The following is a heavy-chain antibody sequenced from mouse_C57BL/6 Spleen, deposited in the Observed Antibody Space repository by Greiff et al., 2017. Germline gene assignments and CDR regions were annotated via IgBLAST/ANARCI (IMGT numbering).Heavy chain of an antibody. V-gene: IGHV5-9-1*02. CDR3: SRDGTTVVVWYFDV. J-gene: IGHJ1*03. D-gene: IGHD1-1*01. Sequence: EVNVVESGEGLVKPGGSLKLSCAASGFTFSSYAMSWVRQTPEKGLEWVAYISSGGDYTYYADTVKGRYTISRDNARNTLYLHMSSLRSEDTAMYYCSRDGTTVVVWYFDVWGTGTTVTVSS. CDR1: GFTFSSYA. CDR2: ISSGGDYT.